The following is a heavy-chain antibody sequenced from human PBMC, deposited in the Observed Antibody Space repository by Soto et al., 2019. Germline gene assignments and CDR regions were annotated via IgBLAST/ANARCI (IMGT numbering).Heavy chain of an antibody. J-gene: IGHJ4*02. V-gene: IGHV1-3*05. Sequence: QVQLVQSGAEEKKPGASVKVSCKASGYTFTGYAMHWVRQAPGQGLEWMGWINAGNGNTKYSQKFQARVTITRDTSASTAYMELSSLRSEDTAVYYCARAVAVPADFAYWGQGTLVTVSS. CDR2: INAGNGNT. CDR1: GYTFTGYA. CDR3: ARAVAVPADFAY. D-gene: IGHD6-19*01.